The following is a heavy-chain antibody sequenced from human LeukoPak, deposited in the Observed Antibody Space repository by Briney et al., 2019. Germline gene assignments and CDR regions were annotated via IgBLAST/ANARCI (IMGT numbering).Heavy chain of an antibody. CDR1: GYTFTSYD. V-gene: IGHV1-8*01. Sequence: GASVKVSCKASGYTFTSYDINWVRQATGQGLEWMGWMNPNSGNTGYAQKFQGRVTMTRNTSISTAYMELSSLRSEDTAVYYCASRGPGAAAGLDAFGIWGQGTMVTVSS. J-gene: IGHJ3*02. D-gene: IGHD6-13*01. CDR3: ASRGPGAAAGLDAFGI. CDR2: MNPNSGNT.